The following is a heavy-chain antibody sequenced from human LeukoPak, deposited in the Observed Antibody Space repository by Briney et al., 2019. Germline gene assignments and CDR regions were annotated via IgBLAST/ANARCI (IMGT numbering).Heavy chain of an antibody. Sequence: ASVKVSCKASGYTFTGYYMHWVRQAPGQGLEWMGWINPNSGGTNYAQKFQGRVTMTRDTSISTAYMELSRLRSDDTALYYCARVSPYSSSWYDAFDIWGKGTMVTVSS. V-gene: IGHV1-2*02. CDR2: INPNSGGT. CDR1: GYTFTGYY. J-gene: IGHJ3*02. D-gene: IGHD6-13*01. CDR3: ARVSPYSSSWYDAFDI.